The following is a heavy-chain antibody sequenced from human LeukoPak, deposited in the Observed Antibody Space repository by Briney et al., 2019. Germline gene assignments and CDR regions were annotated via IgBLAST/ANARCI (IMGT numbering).Heavy chain of an antibody. CDR3: ARVWSGYYGYYFDY. CDR1: GGSFSGYY. Sequence: PSETLSLTCAVYGGSFSGYYWSWIRQPPGKGLEWIGEINHSGSTNYNPSLKSRVTISVDTSKNQFSLKLSSVTAADTAVYYCARVWSGYYGYYFDYWGQGTLVTVSS. CDR2: INHSGST. D-gene: IGHD3-3*01. V-gene: IGHV4-34*01. J-gene: IGHJ4*02.